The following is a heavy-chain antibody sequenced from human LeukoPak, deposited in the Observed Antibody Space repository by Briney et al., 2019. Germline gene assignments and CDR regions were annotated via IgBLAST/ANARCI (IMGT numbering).Heavy chain of an antibody. D-gene: IGHD3-22*01. CDR1: GFTFSSYA. CDR3: AKDTLKGDYYDSSGYYGY. CDR2: ISGSGGST. V-gene: IGHV3-23*01. Sequence: GGSLRLSCAASGFTFSSYAMSWVRQAPGKGLEWVSAISGSGGSTYYAVSVKGRFTISRDNSKNTLYLQMNSLRAEDTAVYYCAKDTLKGDYYDSSGYYGYWGQGTLVTVSS. J-gene: IGHJ4*02.